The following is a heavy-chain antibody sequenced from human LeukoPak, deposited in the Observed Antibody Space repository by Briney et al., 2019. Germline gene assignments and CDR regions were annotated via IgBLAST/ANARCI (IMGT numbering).Heavy chain of an antibody. CDR2: ISNSGSTV. CDR1: GFTFSDYY. Sequence: GGSLRLSCAASGFTFSDYYMTWLRQAPGKGLEWLSYISNSGSTVFYADSVKGRFTISRDNAKNSLYLQMNSLRAEDTAVYYCASLEWSGYYIYWGQGTLVTVSS. J-gene: IGHJ4*02. D-gene: IGHD3-3*01. V-gene: IGHV3-11*01. CDR3: ASLEWSGYYIY.